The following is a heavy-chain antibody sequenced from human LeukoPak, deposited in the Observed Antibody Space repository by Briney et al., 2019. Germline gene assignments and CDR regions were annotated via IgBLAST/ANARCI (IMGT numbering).Heavy chain of an antibody. J-gene: IGHJ4*02. Sequence: GGSLRLSCAASGFTFSDYYMSWNRQAPGKGLEWVSYISSSGSTIYYADSVKGRFTISRDNAKNSLYLQMNSLRAEDTAVYYGASGSYGSESHSWVDYWGQGTLVTVSS. CDR2: ISSSGSTI. V-gene: IGHV3-11*01. CDR3: ASGSYGSESHSWVDY. D-gene: IGHD3-10*01. CDR1: GFTFSDYY.